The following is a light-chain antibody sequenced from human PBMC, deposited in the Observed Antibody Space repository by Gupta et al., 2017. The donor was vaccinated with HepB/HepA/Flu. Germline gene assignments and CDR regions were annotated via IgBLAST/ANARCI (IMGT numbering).Light chain of an antibody. V-gene: IGLV2-14*03. J-gene: IGLJ3*02. CDR1: SSDVGGYNY. Sequence: QPALTQPASVSGSPGQSITISCTGTSSDVGGYNYVSWYLQHPDKAPKLMIYDVSNRPSGVSNRFSGSKSGNTASLTISGLQAEDEADYYCGSYTSSNNWVFGGGTKLTVL. CDR3: GSYTSSNNWV. CDR2: DVS.